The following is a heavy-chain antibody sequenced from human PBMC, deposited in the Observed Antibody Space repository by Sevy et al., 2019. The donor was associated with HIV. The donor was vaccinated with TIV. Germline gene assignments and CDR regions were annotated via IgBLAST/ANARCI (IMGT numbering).Heavy chain of an antibody. D-gene: IGHD1-26*01. CDR1: GFTFSSYA. V-gene: IGHV3-23*01. J-gene: IGHJ3*02. CDR3: AKDRVWELGDAFDI. CDR2: LSGNGGST. Sequence: GGSLRLSCAASGFTFSSYAMNWVRQAPGKGLEWVSGLSGNGGSTNYADSVKGRFTISRDNSKNTLYLQMNRLRAEDTAIYYCAKDRVWELGDAFDIWGQGTMVTVSS.